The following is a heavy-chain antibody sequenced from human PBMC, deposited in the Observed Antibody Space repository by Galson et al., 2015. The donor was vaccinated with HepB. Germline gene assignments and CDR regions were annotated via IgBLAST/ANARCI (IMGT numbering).Heavy chain of an antibody. CDR2: MNPNSGNT. V-gene: IGHV1-8*01. CDR1: GYTFTSYD. CDR3: ARGPRDYYYMDV. J-gene: IGHJ6*03. Sequence: SVKVSCKASGYTFTSYDINWVRQATGQGLEWMGWMNPNSGNTGYAQKFQGRVTMTRNTSISTAYMELSSLRSEDTAVYYCARGPRDYYYMDVWGKGTTVTVSS.